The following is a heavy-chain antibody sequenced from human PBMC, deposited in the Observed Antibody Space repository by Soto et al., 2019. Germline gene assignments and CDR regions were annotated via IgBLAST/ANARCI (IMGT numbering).Heavy chain of an antibody. Sequence: QVQLVQSGAEVKKPGASVKVSCKASGYTFTGYYMHWVRQAPGQGLEWMGWINPNSGGTNYAQKFQGRVTITADESTSTAYMELSSLRSEDTAVYYCARDPPWGSYGGDFDYWGQGTLVTVSS. V-gene: IGHV1-2*02. CDR2: INPNSGGT. J-gene: IGHJ4*02. D-gene: IGHD1-26*01. CDR1: GYTFTGYY. CDR3: ARDPPWGSYGGDFDY.